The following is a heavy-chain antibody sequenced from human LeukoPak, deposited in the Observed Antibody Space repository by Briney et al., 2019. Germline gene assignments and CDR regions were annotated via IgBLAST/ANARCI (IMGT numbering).Heavy chain of an antibody. D-gene: IGHD2-2*01. CDR2: ISSSSSYI. CDR1: GFTFSSYS. J-gene: IGHJ5*02. CDR3: ARGLYCSSTSCYNKAARQDWFDP. V-gene: IGHV3-21*01. Sequence: PGGSLRLSCAASGFTFSSYSMNWVRQAPGKGLEWVSSISSSSSYIYYADSVKGRFTISRDNSKNTLYLQMNSLRAEDTAVYYCARGLYCSSTSCYNKAARQDWFDPWGQGTLVTVSS.